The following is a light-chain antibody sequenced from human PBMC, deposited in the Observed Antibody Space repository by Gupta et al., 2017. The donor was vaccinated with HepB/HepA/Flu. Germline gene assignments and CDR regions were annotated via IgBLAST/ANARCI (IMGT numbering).Light chain of an antibody. CDR1: SSDVGGYNY. V-gene: IGLV2-11*01. Sequence: QSSLTQPRSVSGSPGQSVAISCTGTSSDVGGYNYVSWYQQHPGKAPKLMIYNVTWRPSGVPGRFSGSKSGNTASLTISGLLADDEADYYGCSYAGTDTYVFGSGTKVTVL. J-gene: IGLJ1*01. CDR2: NVT. CDR3: CSYAGTDTYV.